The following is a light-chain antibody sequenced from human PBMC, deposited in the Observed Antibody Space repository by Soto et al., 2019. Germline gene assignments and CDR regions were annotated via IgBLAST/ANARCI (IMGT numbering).Light chain of an antibody. V-gene: IGKV1-9*01. CDR3: QQLYTYPYT. J-gene: IGKJ2*01. CDR2: SAS. CDR1: QGIDSY. Sequence: IQLPQSPTSLSASVGDRVTIPCRASQGIDSYLAWYQRKPGEAPKLLIYSASTLQSGVPSRFSGRGSGTDFTLSISSLQPEDFATYYCQQLYTYPYTFGQGTKVEIK.